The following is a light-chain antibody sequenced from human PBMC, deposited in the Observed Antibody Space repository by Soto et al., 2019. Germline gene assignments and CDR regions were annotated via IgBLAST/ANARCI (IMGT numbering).Light chain of an antibody. J-gene: IGLJ3*02. CDR1: SSDIGAYNY. V-gene: IGLV2-8*01. Sequence: QSVLTQPPSASGSPGQSVTISCTGTSSDIGAYNYVSWYQQHPGKVPRLMIYEVTKRPSGVPDRLSGSQSGNTASLTVSGLQAEDEADYYCSSYAGGNNLVFGGGTKLTVL. CDR2: EVT. CDR3: SSYAGGNNLV.